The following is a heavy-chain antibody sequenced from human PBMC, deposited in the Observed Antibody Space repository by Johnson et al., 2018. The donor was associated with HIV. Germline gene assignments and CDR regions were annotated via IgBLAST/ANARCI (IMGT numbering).Heavy chain of an antibody. CDR1: GFTFDDYG. J-gene: IGHJ3*02. CDR3: ARGAYYYDSSGGNDAFDI. V-gene: IGHV3-20*04. Sequence: VQLVESGGGVVRPGGSLRLSCAASGFTFDDYGMSWVRQAPGKGLEWVSGINWNGGTTGYADSVKGRFTISRDNAKNSLYLQMNSLRAEDTALYYCARGAYYYDSSGGNDAFDIWGRGTMVTVSS. CDR2: INWNGGTT. D-gene: IGHD3-22*01.